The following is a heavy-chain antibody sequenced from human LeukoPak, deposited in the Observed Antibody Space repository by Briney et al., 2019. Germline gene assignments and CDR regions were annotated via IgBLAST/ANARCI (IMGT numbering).Heavy chain of an antibody. D-gene: IGHD3-10*01. CDR2: INAGNGNT. CDR3: ARDHGSGDFDY. J-gene: IGHJ4*02. CDR1: GYTFTSYA. V-gene: IGHV1-3*01. Sequence: ASVKVSCKASGYTFTSYAMHWVRQAPGQRLEWMGWINAGNGNTKYTQKFQGRVTITRDTSASTAYMELSSLRSEDTAVYYCARDHGSGDFDYWGQGTLVTVSS.